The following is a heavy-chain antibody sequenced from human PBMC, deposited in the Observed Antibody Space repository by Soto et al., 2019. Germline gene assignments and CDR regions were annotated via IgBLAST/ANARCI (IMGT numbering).Heavy chain of an antibody. Sequence: SETLSLTCTVSGGSISSGDYYWSWIRQPPGKGLEWIGYIYYSGSTYYNPSLKSRVTISVDTSKNQFSLKLSSVTAADTAVYYCARVDQQLDNFDYWGQGTLVTVSS. V-gene: IGHV4-30-4*01. CDR2: IYYSGST. J-gene: IGHJ4*02. D-gene: IGHD6-13*01. CDR3: ARVDQQLDNFDY. CDR1: GGSISSGDYY.